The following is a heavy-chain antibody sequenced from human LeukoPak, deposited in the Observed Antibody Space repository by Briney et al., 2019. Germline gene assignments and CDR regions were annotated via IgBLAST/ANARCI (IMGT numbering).Heavy chain of an antibody. CDR2: INPSGGST. J-gene: IGHJ3*02. CDR3: AKRDKFAFDI. CDR1: GYTFTSYY. D-gene: IGHD2-21*01. V-gene: IGHV1-46*01. Sequence: APVKVSCKASGYTFTSYYMHWVRQAPGQGLEWMGIINPSGGSTSYAQKFQGRVTMTRDMSTSTVYMELSSLRSEDTAVYYCAKRDKFAFDIWGQGTMVTVSS.